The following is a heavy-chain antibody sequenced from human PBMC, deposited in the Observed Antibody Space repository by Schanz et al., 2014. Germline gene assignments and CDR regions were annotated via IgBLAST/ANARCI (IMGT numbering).Heavy chain of an antibody. CDR1: GYTFTDYY. J-gene: IGHJ6*02. Sequence: QVQLVQSGAEVKKPGASMKVSCKASGYTFTDYYMHWVRQAPGQGLEWMGRINPNSGGTNYAQKFQGRVTMTRDTSISTAYMELRSLRSDDTAVYYCARDNLVSSSWYNYYGMDVWGQGTTVTVSS. CDR3: ARDNLVSSSWYNYYGMDV. CDR2: INPNSGGT. V-gene: IGHV1-2*06. D-gene: IGHD6-13*01.